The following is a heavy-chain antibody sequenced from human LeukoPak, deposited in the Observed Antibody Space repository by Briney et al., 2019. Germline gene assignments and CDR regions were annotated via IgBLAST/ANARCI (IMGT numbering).Heavy chain of an antibody. CDR2: INPNSGGT. CDR3: ARVPALIGGRYYFDY. V-gene: IGHV1-2*06. J-gene: IGHJ4*02. D-gene: IGHD2/OR15-2a*01. CDR1: GYTFTGYY. Sequence: GASVKVSCKASGYTFTGYYMHWVRQAPGQGLERMGRINPNSGGTNYAQKFQGRVTMTRDTSISTAYMELSRLRSDDTAVYYCARVPALIGGRYYFDYWGQGTLVTVSS.